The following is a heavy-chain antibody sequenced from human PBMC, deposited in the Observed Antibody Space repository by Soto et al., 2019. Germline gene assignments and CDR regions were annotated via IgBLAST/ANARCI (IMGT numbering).Heavy chain of an antibody. V-gene: IGHV4-34*01. D-gene: IGHD3-3*01. J-gene: IGHJ4*02. CDR3: ARAVITIFGVVIYYFDY. CDR2: INHSGST. Sequence: SETLSLTCAVYGGSFSGYYWSWIRQPPGKGLEWIGEINHSGSTNYNPSLKSRVTISVDTSKNQFSLKLSSVTAADTAVYYCARAVITIFGVVIYYFDYWGQGTLVTVSS. CDR1: GGSFSGYY.